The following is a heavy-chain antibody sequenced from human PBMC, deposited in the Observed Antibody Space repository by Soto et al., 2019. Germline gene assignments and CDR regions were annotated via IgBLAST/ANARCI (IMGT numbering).Heavy chain of an antibody. CDR2: ISANGGSI. CDR1: GFTFDDYA. J-gene: IGHJ4*02. V-gene: IGHV3-9*01. CDR3: AKSGEPGVVAATSFDY. D-gene: IGHD2-15*01. Sequence: EVQLVESGGRLVQPGKSLRLSCAASGFTFDDYAMHWVRQVPGKGLEWVSGISANGGSIRYGDSVKGRFTISRDNAKNSLFLQMNSLSAEDTALYYCAKSGEPGVVAATSFDYWGQGTLVTVPS.